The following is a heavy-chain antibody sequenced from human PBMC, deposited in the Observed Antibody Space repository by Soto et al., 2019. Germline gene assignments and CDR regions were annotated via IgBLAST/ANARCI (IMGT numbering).Heavy chain of an antibody. CDR3: AREYCSSTSCLNWFDP. V-gene: IGHV3-48*01. J-gene: IGHJ5*02. D-gene: IGHD2-2*01. CDR1: GFTFSSYS. Sequence: GGSLRLSCAASGFTFSSYSMNWVRQAPGKGLEWVSYISSSSSTIYYADSVKGRFTISRDNAKNSLYLQMNSLRAEDTAVYYCAREYCSSTSCLNWFDPWGQGALVTVSS. CDR2: ISSSSSTI.